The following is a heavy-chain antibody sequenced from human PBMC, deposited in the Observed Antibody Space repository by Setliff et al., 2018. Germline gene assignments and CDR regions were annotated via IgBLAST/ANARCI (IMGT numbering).Heavy chain of an antibody. CDR2: IYYSGST. J-gene: IGHJ3*02. Sequence: SETLSLTCTVSGGSISGGGYYWSWIRQHPRKGLEWIGYIYYSGSTNYTPSLKSRVTLSVDTSRNHFSLKLNSATAADTAVYYCARSGYYSIDAFDIWGQGTMVTVSS. CDR1: GGSISGGGYY. V-gene: IGHV4-31*03. CDR3: ARSGYYSIDAFDI. D-gene: IGHD3-22*01.